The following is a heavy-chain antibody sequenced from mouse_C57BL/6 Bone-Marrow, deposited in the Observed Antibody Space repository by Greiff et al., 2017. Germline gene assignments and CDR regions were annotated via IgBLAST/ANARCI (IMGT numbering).Heavy chain of an antibody. CDR3: ASGQLRTPFAY. CDR2: INPSSGYT. Sequence: VHLVESGAELAKPGASVKLSCKASGYTFTSYWMHWVKQRPGQGLEWIGYINPSSGYTKYNQKFKDKATLTADKSSSTAYMQLCSLTYEDSAVYYCASGQLRTPFAYWGQGTLVTVSA. J-gene: IGHJ3*01. V-gene: IGHV1-7*01. D-gene: IGHD3-2*02. CDR1: GYTFTSYW.